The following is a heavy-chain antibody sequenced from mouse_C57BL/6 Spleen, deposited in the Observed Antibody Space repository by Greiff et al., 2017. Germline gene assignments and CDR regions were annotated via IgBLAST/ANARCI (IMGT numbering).Heavy chain of an antibody. CDR1: GYTFTSYW. D-gene: IGHD2-2*01. V-gene: IGHV1-59*01. CDR3: ARGYDADY. CDR2: IEPSDSYT. Sequence: QVQLQQPGAELVRPGTSVKLSCKASGYTFTSYWMHWVKQRPGQGLEWIGVIEPSDSYTNYNQKFKGKATLTVDTSSSTAYMQLSSLTSEDSAVYYCARGYDADYWGQGTTLTVSS. J-gene: IGHJ2*01.